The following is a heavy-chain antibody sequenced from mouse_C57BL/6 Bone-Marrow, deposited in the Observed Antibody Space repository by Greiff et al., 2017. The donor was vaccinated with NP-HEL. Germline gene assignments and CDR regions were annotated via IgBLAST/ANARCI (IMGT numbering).Heavy chain of an antibody. D-gene: IGHD2-4*01. CDR2: IDPSDSYT. J-gene: IGHJ3*01. CDR3: ARFDYDEGAWFAY. CDR1: GYTFTSYW. Sequence: VQLQQSGAELVMPGASVKLSCKASGYTFTSYWMHWVKQRPGQGLEWIGEIDPSDSYTNYNQKFKGKSTLTVDKSSSTAYMQLSSLTSEDSAVYYCARFDYDEGAWFAYWGQVTLVTVSA. V-gene: IGHV1-69*01.